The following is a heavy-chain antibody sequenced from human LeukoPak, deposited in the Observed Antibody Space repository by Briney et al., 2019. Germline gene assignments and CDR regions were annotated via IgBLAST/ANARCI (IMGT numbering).Heavy chain of an antibody. CDR3: ATKQWLAPPPDS. D-gene: IGHD6-19*01. Sequence: PGGSLRLSCAPSRFTSCKYWMLWGRQAPGEGLESGSRINTDGTVTTYADSVKGRFTVSRDNADNTMFLQMNSVRDEDTAVYYCATKQWLAPPPDSWGQGTPVTVSS. V-gene: IGHV3-74*01. CDR2: INTDGTVT. CDR1: RFTSCKYW. J-gene: IGHJ4*02.